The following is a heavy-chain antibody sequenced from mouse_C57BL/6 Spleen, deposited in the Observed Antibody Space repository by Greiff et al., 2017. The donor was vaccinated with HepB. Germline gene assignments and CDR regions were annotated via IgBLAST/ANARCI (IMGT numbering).Heavy chain of an antibody. CDR3: ARDSSGYPRDY. Sequence: QVQLQQSGPELVKPGASVKISCKASGYAFSSSWMNWVKQRPGKGLEWIGRIYPGDGDTNYNGKFKGKATLTADKSSSTAYMQLSSLTSEDSAVYFCARDSSGYPRDYWGQGTTLTVSS. V-gene: IGHV1-82*01. CDR2: IYPGDGDT. D-gene: IGHD3-2*02. CDR1: GYAFSSSW. J-gene: IGHJ2*01.